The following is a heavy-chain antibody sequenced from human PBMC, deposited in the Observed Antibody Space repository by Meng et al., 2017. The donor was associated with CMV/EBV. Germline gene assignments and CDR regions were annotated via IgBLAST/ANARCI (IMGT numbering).Heavy chain of an antibody. Sequence: ESLKISCTVSGGSISSSSYYWGWIRQPPGKGLKWIGSIYYSGSTYYNPSLKSRVTISVDTSKNQFPLKLSSVTAADTAVYYCARYPPKELELQGFDPWGQGTLVTVSS. J-gene: IGHJ5*02. D-gene: IGHD1-7*01. CDR1: GGSISSSSYY. V-gene: IGHV4-39*06. CDR3: ARYPPKELELQGFDP. CDR2: IYYSGST.